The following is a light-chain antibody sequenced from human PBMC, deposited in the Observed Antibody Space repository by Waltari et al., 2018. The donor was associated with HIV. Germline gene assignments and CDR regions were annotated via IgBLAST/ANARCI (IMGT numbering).Light chain of an antibody. CDR1: ALPQQY. CDR3: QTTDRNGVVA. V-gene: IGLV3-25*03. CDR2: QDN. Sequence: SSALTQTPSVSVSPGQQATITCSGEALPQQYAHGYPQREGQAPLLVIFQDNKRLSGIPERFSASSSGTVLTLTISGVQTEDEGDYYCQTTDRNGVVAFGGGTKVTVL. J-gene: IGLJ2*01.